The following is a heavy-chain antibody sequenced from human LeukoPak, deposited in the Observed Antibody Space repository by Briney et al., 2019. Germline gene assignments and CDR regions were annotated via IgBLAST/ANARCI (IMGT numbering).Heavy chain of an antibody. Sequence: ASVNVSCTASGGTFSSYAISWVRQAPGQGLEWMGGIIPIFGTANYAQKFQGRVTITADESTSTAYMELSSLRSEDTAVYYCARDRVAVAGTMGYYFDYWGQGTLVTVSS. V-gene: IGHV1-69*13. D-gene: IGHD6-19*01. CDR3: ARDRVAVAGTMGYYFDY. CDR2: IIPIFGTA. CDR1: GGTFSSYA. J-gene: IGHJ4*02.